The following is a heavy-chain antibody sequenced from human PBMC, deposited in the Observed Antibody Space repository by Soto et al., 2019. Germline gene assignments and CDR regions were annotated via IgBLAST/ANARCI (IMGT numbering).Heavy chain of an antibody. CDR2: IYYSGST. V-gene: IGHV4-30-4*01. J-gene: IGHJ6*02. D-gene: IGHD3-3*01. CDR3: ARDPYVFGVANQVPGYYYCGMDV. CDR1: GGSISSGDYY. Sequence: PSETLSLTCTVSGGSISSGDYYWSWIRQPPGKGLEWIGYIYYSGSTYYNPSLKSRVTISVDTSKNQFSLKLSSVTAADTAVYYCARDPYVFGVANQVPGYYYCGMDVWGQGTTVTVSS.